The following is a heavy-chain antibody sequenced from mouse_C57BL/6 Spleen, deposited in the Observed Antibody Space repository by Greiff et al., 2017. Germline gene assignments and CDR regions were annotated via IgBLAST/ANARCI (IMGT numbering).Heavy chain of an antibody. Sequence: VQLQQSGPGMVKPSQSLSLTCTVTGYSITSGYDWHWIRHFPGNKLEWMGYISYSGSTNYNPSLKSRIPITHDTSKNHFFLKLNSVTTEDTATYYCARDDYDGGGFDYWGQGTTLTVSS. CDR1: GYSITSGYD. CDR3: ARDDYDGGGFDY. V-gene: IGHV3-1*01. CDR2: ISYSGST. J-gene: IGHJ2*01. D-gene: IGHD2-4*01.